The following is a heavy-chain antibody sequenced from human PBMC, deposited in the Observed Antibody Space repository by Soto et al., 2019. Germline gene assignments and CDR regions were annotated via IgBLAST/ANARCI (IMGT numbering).Heavy chain of an antibody. Sequence: SQTLSLTCAISGDSVSSNRAAWNWIRQSPSRGLQWLGRIYYRSKWFHDYAASVESRMAINPDTSRNQFSLQLNYVTPEDTAVYYCARVHCSAGTCLDGLDFWGQGTTVTVSS. D-gene: IGHD2-15*01. CDR2: IYYRSKWFH. CDR3: ARVHCSAGTCLDGLDF. V-gene: IGHV6-1*01. CDR1: GDSVSSNRAA. J-gene: IGHJ6*02.